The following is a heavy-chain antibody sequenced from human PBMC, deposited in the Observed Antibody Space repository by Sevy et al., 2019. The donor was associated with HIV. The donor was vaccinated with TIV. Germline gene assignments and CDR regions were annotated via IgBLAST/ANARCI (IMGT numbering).Heavy chain of an antibody. V-gene: IGHV3-30*18. J-gene: IGHJ4*02. D-gene: IGHD3-10*01. Sequence: GGSLRLSCAASGFTFSSFAMSWVRQAPGKGLEWVAVISYDEAHKNYADSVKGRFSISKDNSKNTLYLQMSSLRTEDTAVYYCAKDYSAGITMVRGAYRARGDYFDYWGQGTQVTVSS. CDR1: GFTFSSFA. CDR3: AKDYSAGITMVRGAYRARGDYFDY. CDR2: ISYDEAHK.